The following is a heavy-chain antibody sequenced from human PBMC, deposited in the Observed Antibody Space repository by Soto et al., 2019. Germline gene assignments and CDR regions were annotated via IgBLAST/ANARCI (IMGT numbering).Heavy chain of an antibody. CDR2: INHSGST. J-gene: IGHJ6*02. CDR3: ATSIALAGYNYYYGLDV. Sequence: SETLSLTCAVYGGSFSGYYWSWIRQPPGKGLEWIGEINHSGSTNYNPSLKSRVTISVDTSKNQFSLKLSSVTAADTAVYYCATSIALAGYNYYYGLDVWGQGTTVTVSS. D-gene: IGHD6-19*01. CDR1: GGSFSGYY. V-gene: IGHV4-34*01.